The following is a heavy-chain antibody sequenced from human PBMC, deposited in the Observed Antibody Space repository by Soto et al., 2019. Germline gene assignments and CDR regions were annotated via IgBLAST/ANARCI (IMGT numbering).Heavy chain of an antibody. Sequence: PGGSLRLSCAGCGFTFSGYWMHWVRQSPGKXLVWVSRINSDGTTTAYADSVKGRFTISRDNSKNTLYLQMSSLRAEDTAVYYCTHCSGESCHGGYFGMDVWGQGTTVTVSS. CDR2: INSDGTTT. CDR1: GFTFSGYW. V-gene: IGHV3-74*01. D-gene: IGHD2-15*01. J-gene: IGHJ6*02. CDR3: THCSGESCHGGYFGMDV.